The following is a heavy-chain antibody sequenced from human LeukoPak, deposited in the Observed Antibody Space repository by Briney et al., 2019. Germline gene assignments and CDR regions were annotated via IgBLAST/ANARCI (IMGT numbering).Heavy chain of an antibody. CDR3: AKDREYQLLLHDY. D-gene: IGHD2-2*01. Sequence: PGGSLRLSCAASGFTFSSYAMSWVRQAPGKLLEWVSAISGSGGSTYYADYVKGRFTISRDNSKNTLYLQMNSLRAEDTAVYYCAKDREYQLLLHDYWGQGTLVTVSS. CDR2: ISGSGGST. CDR1: GFTFSSYA. J-gene: IGHJ4*02. V-gene: IGHV3-23*01.